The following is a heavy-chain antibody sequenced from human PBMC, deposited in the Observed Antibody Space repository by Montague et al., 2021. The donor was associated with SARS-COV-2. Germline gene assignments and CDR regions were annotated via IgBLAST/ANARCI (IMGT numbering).Heavy chain of an antibody. CDR3: AHRRPLWGYFDY. D-gene: IGHD7-27*01. CDR2: IYWDXYK. V-gene: IGHV2-5*02. J-gene: IGHJ4*02. Sequence: PALVKPTQTLTLTCTFSGFSLSTSGVGVGWIRQPPGKALEWLALIYWDXYKRYSPSLKSRLTITKDTSKNQVVLTMTNMDPVDTATYYCAHRRPLWGYFDYWGQGTLVTVSS. CDR1: GFSLSTSGVG.